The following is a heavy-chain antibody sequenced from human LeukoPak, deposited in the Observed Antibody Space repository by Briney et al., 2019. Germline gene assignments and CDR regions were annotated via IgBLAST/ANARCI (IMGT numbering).Heavy chain of an antibody. CDR2: SSAYNGNT. CDR3: VRDLGVDTSMIFFDF. CDR1: GHSFTSFG. D-gene: IGHD5-18*01. Sequence: ASVKVSCKASGHSFTSFGISWVRQAPGQGLEWMGWSSAYNGNTNYVQKFQGRVTMTTDTSTSTAYMELRSLRSDDTAVFYCVRDLGVDTSMIFFDFWGQGTLVTVSS. V-gene: IGHV1-18*01. J-gene: IGHJ4*02.